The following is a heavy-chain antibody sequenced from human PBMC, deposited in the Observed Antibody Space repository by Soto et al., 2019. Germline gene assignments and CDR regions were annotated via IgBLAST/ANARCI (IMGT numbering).Heavy chain of an antibody. CDR2: IIPIFGTP. CDR1: GGTFNNYV. D-gene: IGHD2-2*01. CDR3: AGRCDGTNCLAHFDY. Sequence: SVKVSCKXSGGTFNNYVINWVRQAPGQGLEWMAGIIPIFGTPNYAQKFQGRVTITADKSTSTAYMELNSLRSEDTAVYYCAGRCDGTNCLAHFDYWGQGTLVTVSS. V-gene: IGHV1-69*06. J-gene: IGHJ4*02.